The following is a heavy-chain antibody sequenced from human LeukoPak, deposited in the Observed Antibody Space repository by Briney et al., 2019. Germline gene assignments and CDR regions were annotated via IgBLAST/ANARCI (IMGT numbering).Heavy chain of an antibody. V-gene: IGHV4-39*01. Sequence: SETLSPTCTVSSGSISNYYWGWIRQPPGKGLEWIGSIYYSGSTYYNPSLKSRVTISVDTSKNQFALKLSSVTAADTAVYYCAHFRGGAFDFWGQGTMVTVSA. J-gene: IGHJ3*01. CDR2: IYYSGST. CDR3: AHFRGGAFDF. D-gene: IGHD3-16*01. CDR1: SGSISNYY.